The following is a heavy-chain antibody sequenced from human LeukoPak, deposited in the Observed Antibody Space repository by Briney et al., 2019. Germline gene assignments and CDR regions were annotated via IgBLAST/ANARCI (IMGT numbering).Heavy chain of an antibody. D-gene: IGHD2-21*02. V-gene: IGHV1-2*02. CDR1: GYTFTGYY. J-gene: IGHJ4*02. Sequence: ASVKVSCKASGYTFTGYYMHWVRQAPGQGLEWMGWINPNSGGTNYAQKFQGRVTMTRDTSIRTAYMELSRLRSDDTAVYYCARVAYCGGDCYSIDYWGQGTLVTVSS. CDR3: ARVAYCGGDCYSIDY. CDR2: INPNSGGT.